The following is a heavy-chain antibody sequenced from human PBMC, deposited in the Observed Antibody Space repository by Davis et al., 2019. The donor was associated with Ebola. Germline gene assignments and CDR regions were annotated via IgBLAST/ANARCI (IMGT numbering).Heavy chain of an antibody. D-gene: IGHD3-10*01. V-gene: IGHV3-11*06. CDR3: ARDYYGSGSYSSFDP. CDR2: ISSSSSYT. CDR1: GFTFSDYY. Sequence: PGGSLRLSCAASGFTFSDYYMSWIRQAPGKGLEWVSYISSSSSYTNYADSVKGRFTISRDNAKNSLYLQMNSLRGEDTAVYYCARDYYGSGSYSSFDPWGQGTLVTVSS. J-gene: IGHJ5*02.